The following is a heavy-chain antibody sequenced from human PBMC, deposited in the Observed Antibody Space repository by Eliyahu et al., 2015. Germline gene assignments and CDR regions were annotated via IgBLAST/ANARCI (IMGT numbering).Heavy chain of an antibody. D-gene: IGHD2-21*02. J-gene: IGHJ4*02. Sequence: QVQLQESXPGLVKPSETLSLTCTVSGGSMSRYYWNWIRQPAGKGLEWLGRIYTSGSTNYNPSLRSRVTISIDTSKNQFSLKLSSMTAADTAVYYCTRGEHGGDMAGYWGQGALVTVSS. CDR2: IYTSGST. V-gene: IGHV4-4*07. CDR1: GGSMSRYY. CDR3: TRGEHGGDMAGY.